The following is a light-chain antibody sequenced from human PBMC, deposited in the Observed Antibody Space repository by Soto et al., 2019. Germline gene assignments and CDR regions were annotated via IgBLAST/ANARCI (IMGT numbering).Light chain of an antibody. CDR3: QHYGTSAL. V-gene: IGKV3-20*01. CDR2: GAS. CDR1: QSVSSSY. J-gene: IGKJ3*01. Sequence: EIVLTQSPGTLSLSPGERATLSCRASQSVSSSYLAWYQQKPAQAPRLLIYGASNRATGIPDRFSVSASGTDFTLTISRLEPEDFAVYYCQHYGTSALFGPGTKVDIK.